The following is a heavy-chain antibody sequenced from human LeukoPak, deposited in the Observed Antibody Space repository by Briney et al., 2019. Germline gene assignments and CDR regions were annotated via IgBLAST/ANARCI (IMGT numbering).Heavy chain of an antibody. V-gene: IGHV4-38-2*02. Sequence: SETLSLTCTVSNYSISSGYYWAWIRQPPGKGLEWIGKIYHSGSTNYNPSLKSRVTLSVDTSKNQFSLKLRSVTAADTAVYYCARDHNSGSYYYYYYMDVWGKGTTVTVSS. D-gene: IGHD1-26*01. J-gene: IGHJ6*03. CDR1: NYSISSGYY. CDR2: IYHSGST. CDR3: ARDHNSGSYYYYYYMDV.